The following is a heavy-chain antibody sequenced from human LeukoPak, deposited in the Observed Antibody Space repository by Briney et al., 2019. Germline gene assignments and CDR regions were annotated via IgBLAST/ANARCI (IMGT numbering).Heavy chain of an antibody. Sequence: GGSLRLSCAASGLTFTAYALHWVRQAPAKGLERVALISFDGSNKYYADSVKGRFTISRDNSNNTLYLQMNSLRADDTAVYYCARDPDYGGNGRLGFEYWGQVTLVTV. CDR3: ARDPDYGGNGRLGFEY. J-gene: IGHJ4*02. D-gene: IGHD4-23*01. CDR1: GLTFTAYA. V-gene: IGHV3-30-3*01. CDR2: ISFDGSNK.